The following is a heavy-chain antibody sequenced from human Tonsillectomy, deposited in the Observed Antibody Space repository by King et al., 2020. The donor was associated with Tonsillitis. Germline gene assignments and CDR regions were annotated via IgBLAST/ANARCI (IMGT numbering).Heavy chain of an antibody. CDR1: GYSISSGYY. D-gene: IGHD1-26*01. CDR3: ASYWELLITVDY. CDR2: IYYSGST. J-gene: IGHJ4*02. V-gene: IGHV4-38-2*01. Sequence: VQLQESGPGLVKPSETLSLTCAVSGYSISSGYYWGWIRQPPGKGLGWIGSIYYSGSTYYNPSLKSRVTISVDTSKNQFSLKLRSVTAADTAIYYCASYWELLITVDYWGQGTLVTVSS.